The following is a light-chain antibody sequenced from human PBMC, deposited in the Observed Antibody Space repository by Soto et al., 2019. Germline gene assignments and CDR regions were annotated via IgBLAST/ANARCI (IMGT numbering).Light chain of an antibody. Sequence: QSVLTQPASVSGSPGQSITISCTGTNSDVRGYNSVSWYQQHPGRAPKLMIFEVSHRPSGVSNRFSGSKSGNTASLTISGLQAEDEADYYCSSFSNRSTVLFGGGTQLTVL. CDR1: NSDVRGYNS. V-gene: IGLV2-14*01. J-gene: IGLJ7*01. CDR2: EVS. CDR3: SSFSNRSTVL.